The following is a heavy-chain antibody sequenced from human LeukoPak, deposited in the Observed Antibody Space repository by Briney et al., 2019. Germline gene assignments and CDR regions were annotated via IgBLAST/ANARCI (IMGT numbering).Heavy chain of an antibody. CDR1: GFTFSSYS. Sequence: PGGSLRLSCAASGFTFSSYSMNWVRQAPGKGLEWVSYISSSSSTIYYADSVKGRFTISKDNAKNSLYLRMNSLRAEDTAVYYCARSDYGDYYYYYYGMDVWGQGTTVTVSS. J-gene: IGHJ6*02. V-gene: IGHV3-48*01. CDR3: ARSDYGDYYYYYYGMDV. CDR2: ISSSSSTI. D-gene: IGHD4-17*01.